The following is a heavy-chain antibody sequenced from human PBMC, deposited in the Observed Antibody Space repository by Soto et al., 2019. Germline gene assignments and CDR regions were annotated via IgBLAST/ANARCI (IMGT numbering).Heavy chain of an antibody. Sequence: QLQLQESGPGLVKPSETLSLTCTVSGGSISSSSYYWGWIRQPPGKGLEWIGSIYYSGSTYYNPSLKSRVTISVDTSKNQFSLKLSSVTAADTAVYYCARTEKYCSSTSCYEGYYYYHMDVWGKGTTVTVSS. CDR3: ARTEKYCSSTSCYEGYYYYHMDV. J-gene: IGHJ6*03. D-gene: IGHD2-2*01. V-gene: IGHV4-39*01. CDR1: GGSISSSSYY. CDR2: IYYSGST.